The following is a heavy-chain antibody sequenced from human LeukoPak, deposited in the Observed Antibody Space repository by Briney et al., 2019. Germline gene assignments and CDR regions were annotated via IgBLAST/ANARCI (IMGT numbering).Heavy chain of an antibody. J-gene: IGHJ3*02. CDR1: GFTFSSYS. CDR2: ISSSSIYI. D-gene: IGHD3-3*01. CDR3: ARSLEVLRFLEWPTGRAFDI. Sequence: GGSLRLSCAASGFTFSSYSMNWVRQAPGKGLEWVSSISSSSIYIYYADSVKGRFTISRDNAKNSLYLQMNSLRAEDTAVYYCARSLEVLRFLEWPTGRAFDIWGQGTMVTVSS. V-gene: IGHV3-21*01.